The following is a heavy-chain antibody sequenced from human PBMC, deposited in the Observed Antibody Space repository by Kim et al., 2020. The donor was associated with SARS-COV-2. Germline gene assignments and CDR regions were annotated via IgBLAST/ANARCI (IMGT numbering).Heavy chain of an antibody. CDR3: ARDWVDYYDSSGCDY. CDR2: ISSSSSTI. CDR1: GFTFSSYS. Sequence: GGSLRLSCAASGFTFSSYSMNWVRQAPGKGLEWVSYISSSSSTIYYADSVKGRFTISRDNAKNSLYLQMNSLRDEDTAVYYCARDWVDYYDSSGCDYWGQGTLVTVSS. V-gene: IGHV3-48*02. J-gene: IGHJ4*02. D-gene: IGHD3-22*01.